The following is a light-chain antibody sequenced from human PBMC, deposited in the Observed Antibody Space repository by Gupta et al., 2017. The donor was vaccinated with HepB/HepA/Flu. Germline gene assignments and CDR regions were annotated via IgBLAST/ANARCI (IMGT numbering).Light chain of an antibody. Sequence: QSALTQPASVSGSPGQTITISCTGTSSDVGGSNVVSWYQQHPSKAPKLVSSDVNNRPSVVSNRFSGSKPGNAASLTISGLQTGDEADYYCSSYTRSSTVVFGGGTKLTGL. CDR1: SSDVGGSNV. CDR3: SSYTRSSTVV. V-gene: IGLV2-14*03. J-gene: IGLJ3*02. CDR2: DVN.